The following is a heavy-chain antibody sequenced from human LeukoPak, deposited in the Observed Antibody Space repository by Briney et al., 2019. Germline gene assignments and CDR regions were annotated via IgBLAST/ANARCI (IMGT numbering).Heavy chain of an antibody. Sequence: PSDTLSLTCTVSGGSISSYYWSWIRQPPGKGLEWIGYIYYSGSTNYNPSLKSRVTISVDTSKNQFSLKLSSVIAADTAVYYCARGRWLQTDAFDIWGQGTKVTVSS. CDR1: GGSISSYY. CDR3: ARGRWLQTDAFDI. CDR2: IYYSGST. J-gene: IGHJ3*02. D-gene: IGHD5-24*01. V-gene: IGHV4-59*07.